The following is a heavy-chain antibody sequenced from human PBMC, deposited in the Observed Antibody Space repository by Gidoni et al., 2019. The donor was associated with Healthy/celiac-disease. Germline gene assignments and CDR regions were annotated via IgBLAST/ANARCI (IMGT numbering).Heavy chain of an antibody. CDR3: ARPSCSSTSCYAGATEWYFDL. J-gene: IGHJ2*01. V-gene: IGHV4-39*01. CDR2: IYYSGST. D-gene: IGHD2-2*01. CDR1: GGSISSSSYY. Sequence: QLQLQESGPGLVKPSETLSLTCTVSGGSISSSSYYWGWIRQPPGKGLEWIGSIYYSGSTYYNPSLKSRVTISVDTSKNQFSLKLSSVTAADTAVYYCARPSCSSTSCYAGATEWYFDLWGRGTLVTVSS.